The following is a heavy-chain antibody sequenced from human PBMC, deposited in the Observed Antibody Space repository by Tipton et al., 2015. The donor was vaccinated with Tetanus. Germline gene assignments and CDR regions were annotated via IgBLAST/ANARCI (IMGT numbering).Heavy chain of an antibody. J-gene: IGHJ6*02. D-gene: IGHD2-15*01. CDR3: ARALRSYYYYYGMDV. CDR2: ISAYNGNT. V-gene: IGHV1-18*01. Sequence: QSGAEVKKPGASVKVSCKASGYTFTSYGISWVRQAPGQGLEWMGWISAYNGNTNYAQKLQGRVTMTTDTSTSTAYMELRSLRSDDTAVYYGARALRSYYYYYGMDVWGQGTMVTVSS. CDR1: GYTFTSYG.